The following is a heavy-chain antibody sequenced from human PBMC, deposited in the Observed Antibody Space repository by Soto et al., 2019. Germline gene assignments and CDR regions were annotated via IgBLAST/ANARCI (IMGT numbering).Heavy chain of an antibody. J-gene: IGHJ4*02. V-gene: IGHV3-20*04. D-gene: IGHD2-2*01. CDR2: INWNGGST. Sequence: GGSLRLSCAASGFTFGDYGMSWVRQAPGKGLEWVSGINWNGGSTGYADSVKGRFTISRDNAKNSLYLQMNSLRAEDTALYYCARGARYGYQLLWGYYFDYWGQGTLVTVSS. CDR1: GFTFGDYG. CDR3: ARGARYGYQLLWGYYFDY.